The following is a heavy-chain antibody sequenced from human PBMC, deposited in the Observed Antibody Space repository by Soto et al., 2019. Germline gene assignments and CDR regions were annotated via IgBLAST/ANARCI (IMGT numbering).Heavy chain of an antibody. CDR2: INPSGGST. CDR1: GYTFTSYY. Sequence: ASVKVSCKASGYTFTSYYMHWVRQAPGQGLEWMGIINPSGGSTSYAQKFQGRVTMTRDTSTSTVYMELRSLRSEDTAVYYCARDHAVGAHDIWGQGTMVTVSS. V-gene: IGHV1-46*01. CDR3: ARDHAVGAHDI. D-gene: IGHD1-26*01. J-gene: IGHJ3*02.